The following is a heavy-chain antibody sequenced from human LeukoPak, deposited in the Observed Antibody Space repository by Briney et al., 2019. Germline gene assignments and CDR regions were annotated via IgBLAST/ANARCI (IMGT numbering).Heavy chain of an antibody. CDR1: GGSISSYY. CDR3: ALGYYYDSSGYSPFDY. Sequence: SETLSLTCTVSGGSISSYYWSWIRQPPGKGLEWIGYIYYSGSTNYNPSLKSRVTISVDTSKNQFSLKLSSVTAADTAVYYCALGYYYDSSGYSPFDYWGQGTLVTVSS. V-gene: IGHV4-59*01. J-gene: IGHJ4*02. CDR2: IYYSGST. D-gene: IGHD3-22*01.